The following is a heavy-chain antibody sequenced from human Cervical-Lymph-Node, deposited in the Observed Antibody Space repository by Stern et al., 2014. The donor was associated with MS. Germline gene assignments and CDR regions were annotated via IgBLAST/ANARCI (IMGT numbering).Heavy chain of an antibody. Sequence: VQLEESGGGVAQPGTSLRLSCVASGFIFSSYDMHWVRQAPGKGLEWVAIVRYDESKYYVDSVKGRFTISRDNSKNTLYLQLNRLRAEDTAVYYCARGAHSGSSLDIFDFWGQGALVTVSS. J-gene: IGHJ4*02. V-gene: IGHV3-33*01. D-gene: IGHD3-10*01. CDR3: ARGAHSGSSLDIFDF. CDR1: GFIFSSYD. CDR2: VRYDESK.